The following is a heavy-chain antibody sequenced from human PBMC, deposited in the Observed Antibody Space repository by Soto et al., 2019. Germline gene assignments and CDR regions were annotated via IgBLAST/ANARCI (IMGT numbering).Heavy chain of an antibody. Sequence: SETLSLTCAVYGGSFSGYYCSWIRQPPGKGLEWIGEINHSGSTNYNPSLKSRVTISVDTSKNQFSLKLSSVTAADTAVYYCARVSGIYYYGMDVWGQGTTVTVSS. D-gene: IGHD3-10*01. CDR1: GGSFSGYY. CDR3: ARVSGIYYYGMDV. CDR2: INHSGST. V-gene: IGHV4-34*01. J-gene: IGHJ6*02.